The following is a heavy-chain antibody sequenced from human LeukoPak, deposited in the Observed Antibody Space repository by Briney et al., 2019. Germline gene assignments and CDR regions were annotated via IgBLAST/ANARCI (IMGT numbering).Heavy chain of an antibody. J-gene: IGHJ5*02. CDR3: ATTRYSGYDLPTNWFDP. D-gene: IGHD5-12*01. V-gene: IGHV4-39*07. CDR2: IHYNGNT. Sequence: SETLSLTCTVSGGSIRSFDNYWVWIRQPPGKGLEWIGGIHYNGNTYYYPSLKSRVTISVDTSKNQFSLKLSSVTAADTAVYYCATTRYSGYDLPTNWFDPWGQGTLVTVSS. CDR1: GGSIRSFDNY.